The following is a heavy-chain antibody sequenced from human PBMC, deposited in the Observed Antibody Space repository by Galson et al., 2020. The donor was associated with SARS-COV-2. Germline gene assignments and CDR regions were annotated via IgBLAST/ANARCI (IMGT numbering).Heavy chain of an antibody. Sequence: GESLKISCAASGFTFYNYAMNWVRQAPGKGLEWVSSISRSSHVIHYADSVKGRFTASRDNARNSLYLHLDSLRAEDTAVYYCARDPNPPYTSTWYTDYWGQGTLVTVSS. CDR1: GFTFYNYA. CDR3: ARDPNPPYTSTWYTDY. D-gene: IGHD6-13*01. V-gene: IGHV3-21*01. J-gene: IGHJ4*02. CDR2: ISRSSHVI.